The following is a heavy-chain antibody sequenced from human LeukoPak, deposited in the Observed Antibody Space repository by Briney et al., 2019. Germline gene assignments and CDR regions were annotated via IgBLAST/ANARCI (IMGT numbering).Heavy chain of an antibody. V-gene: IGHV3-53*04. CDR1: GFTVSSNY. D-gene: IGHD2-2*01. J-gene: IGHJ5*02. CDR3: ASEKSSTSCYGGICNWFDL. Sequence: GGSLRLSCAASGFTVSSNYMSWVRQAPGKGLEWVSVIYSGGSTYYADSVKGRFTISRHNSKNTLYLQMNSLRAEDTAVYYCASEKSSTSCYGGICNWFDLWGQGTLVTVSS. CDR2: IYSGGST.